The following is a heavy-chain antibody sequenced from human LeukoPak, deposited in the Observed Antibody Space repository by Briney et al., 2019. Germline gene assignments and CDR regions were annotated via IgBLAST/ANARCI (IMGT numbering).Heavy chain of an antibody. V-gene: IGHV1-69*06. D-gene: IGHD3-22*01. Sequence: SVKVSCKASGGTFSSYAISWVRQAPGQGLEWMGGIIPIFGTANYAQKFQGRVTITADKSTSTAYMELSSLRSEDTAVYYCAREDSSGYYQALDYWGQGTLVTVSS. CDR2: IIPIFGTA. CDR1: GGTFSSYA. J-gene: IGHJ4*02. CDR3: AREDSSGYYQALDY.